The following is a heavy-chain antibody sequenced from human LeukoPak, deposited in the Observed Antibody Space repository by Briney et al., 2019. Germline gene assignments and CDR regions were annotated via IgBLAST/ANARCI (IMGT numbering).Heavy chain of an antibody. Sequence: GASVKVSCKASGYTFTSYGISWVRQAPGQGLEWMGIINPSGGSTSYAQKFQGRVTMTRDTSTSTVYMELSSLRSEDTSVYYCARAGSDYCGGDCPKFDYWGQGTLVTVSS. J-gene: IGHJ4*02. CDR3: ARAGSDYCGGDCPKFDY. CDR1: GYTFTSYG. V-gene: IGHV1-46*01. CDR2: INPSGGST. D-gene: IGHD2-21*02.